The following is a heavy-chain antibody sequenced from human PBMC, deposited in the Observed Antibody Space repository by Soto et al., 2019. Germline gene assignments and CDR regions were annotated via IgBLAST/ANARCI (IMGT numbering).Heavy chain of an antibody. CDR1: GFAFSLYG. V-gene: IGHV3-30*18. D-gene: IGHD2-2*01. Sequence: GGSLRLSCEVSGFAFSLYGMHWVRQAPGKGLEWVAVISYDGSNKYYADSVKGRFTISRDNSMNTLYLQMNSLRAEDTAVYYCAKNRYQLFNYCIDVWGQGTTVTVSS. CDR3: AKNRYQLFNYCIDV. CDR2: ISYDGSNK. J-gene: IGHJ6*02.